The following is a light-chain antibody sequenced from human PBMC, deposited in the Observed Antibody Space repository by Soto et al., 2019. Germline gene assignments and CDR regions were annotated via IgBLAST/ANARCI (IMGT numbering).Light chain of an antibody. Sequence: QSVLTQPPSASGSPGQSVTISCTGTSSDVGGYNYVSWYQQHPGKAPKLMIYEVTKRPSGVPDRFSGSKSGNTASLTVSGLQIEDEADYYCGSDAGSDNIVVFGGGTKVTVL. CDR1: SSDVGGYNY. CDR2: EVT. J-gene: IGLJ2*01. V-gene: IGLV2-8*01. CDR3: GSDAGSDNIVV.